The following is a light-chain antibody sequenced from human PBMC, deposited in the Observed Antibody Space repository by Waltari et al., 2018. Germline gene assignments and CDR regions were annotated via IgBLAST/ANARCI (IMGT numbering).Light chain of an antibody. V-gene: IGLV1-44*01. J-gene: IGLJ3*02. Sequence: QSVLTQPPSASGTPGQRVTISCSGLSSNLGSNTVNWYQQLPGTAPKLLIYSNNQRPSGVPDRFSGSKSGTSASLAISGLQSEDEADYYCAAWDDSLNGRVFGGGTKLTVL. CDR3: AAWDDSLNGRV. CDR2: SNN. CDR1: SSNLGSNT.